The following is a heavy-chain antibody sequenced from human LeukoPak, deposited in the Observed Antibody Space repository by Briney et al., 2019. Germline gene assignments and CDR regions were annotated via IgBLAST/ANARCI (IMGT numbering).Heavy chain of an antibody. CDR3: VRDPEALDD. CDR2: IRGSGSPI. CDR1: GFTFSAYS. J-gene: IGHJ4*02. Sequence: PGGSLRLSCAASGFTFSAYSMRWVRQAPGKGLEWVSYIRGSGSPIYYADSVKGRFTISRVSAKNSLYLQMNSLRDEDTSVYYCVRDPEALDDWGQGTPVTVSS. V-gene: IGHV3-48*02.